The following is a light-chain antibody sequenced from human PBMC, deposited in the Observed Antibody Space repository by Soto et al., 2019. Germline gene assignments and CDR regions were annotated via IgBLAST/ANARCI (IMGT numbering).Light chain of an antibody. J-gene: IGLJ1*01. V-gene: IGLV2-11*01. CDR2: DVS. CDR1: SSDVGGYNY. Sequence: QSALTQPRSVSGSPGQSVTISCTGTSSDVGGYNYVSWYQQHPGKAPKLMIYDVSKRPSGVPDRFSGSKSGTSASLAISGLQSEDESDYYCAAWDDSDRLNGYVFGTGTKLTVL. CDR3: AAWDDSDRLNGYV.